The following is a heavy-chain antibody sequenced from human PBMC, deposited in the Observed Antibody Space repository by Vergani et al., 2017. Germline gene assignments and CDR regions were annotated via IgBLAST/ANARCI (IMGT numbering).Heavy chain of an antibody. CDR3: ARHPSQYSYGPLYYFDY. D-gene: IGHD5-18*01. CDR2: IYYSGST. Sequence: QLQLQESGPGLVKPSETLSLTCTVSGGSISSSSSYWGWIRQPPGKGLEWIGSIYYSGSTYYNPSLKSRVTISVDTSKNQFSLKLSSVTAADTAVYYCARHPSQYSYGPLYYFDYWGQGTLVTVSS. V-gene: IGHV4-39*01. CDR1: GGSISSSSSY. J-gene: IGHJ4*02.